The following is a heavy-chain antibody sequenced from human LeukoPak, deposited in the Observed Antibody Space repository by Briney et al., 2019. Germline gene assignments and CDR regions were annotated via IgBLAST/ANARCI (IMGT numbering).Heavy chain of an antibody. V-gene: IGHV4-4*02. CDR2: IYPSGTT. Sequence: GSLRLSCAASGFTFSSYSMNWVRQPPGKGLEWIGEIYPSGTTNYNPSLKGRVTMSLDKSKNQFSLNLNSLTAADTAVYYCARDPPGSGVNVDYWGQGTLVTVSS. CDR3: ARDPPGSGVNVDY. J-gene: IGHJ4*02. CDR1: GFTFSSYSM. D-gene: IGHD3-10*01.